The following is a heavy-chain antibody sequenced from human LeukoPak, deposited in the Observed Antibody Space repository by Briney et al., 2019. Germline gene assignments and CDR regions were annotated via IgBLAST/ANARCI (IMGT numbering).Heavy chain of an antibody. V-gene: IGHV4-61*02. CDR3: ARENMYSSSWYHYYYYMDV. CDR2: IYTSGST. Sequence: PSETLSLTCTVSGGSISSGSYYWSWVRQPAGKGLEWIGRIYTSGSTNYNPSLKSRVTISVDTSKNQFSLKLSSVIAADTAVYYCARENMYSSSWYHYYYYMDVWGKGTTVTVSS. D-gene: IGHD6-13*01. J-gene: IGHJ6*03. CDR1: GGSISSGSYY.